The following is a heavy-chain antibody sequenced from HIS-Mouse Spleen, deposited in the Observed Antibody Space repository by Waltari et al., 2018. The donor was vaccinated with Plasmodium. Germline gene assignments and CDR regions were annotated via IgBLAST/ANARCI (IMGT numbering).Heavy chain of an antibody. J-gene: IGHJ4*02. D-gene: IGHD6-13*01. CDR1: GFTFSSYS. CDR2: ISSSSSYI. V-gene: IGHV3-21*01. CDR3: ARDRSAAALLGY. Sequence: EVQLVESGGGLVKPGGSLRLPGAASGFTFSSYSMNWVRQAPGKGLEWVSSISSSSSYIYYADSVKGRFTISRDNAKNSLYLQMNSLRAEDTAVYYCARDRSAAALLGYWGQGTLVTVSS.